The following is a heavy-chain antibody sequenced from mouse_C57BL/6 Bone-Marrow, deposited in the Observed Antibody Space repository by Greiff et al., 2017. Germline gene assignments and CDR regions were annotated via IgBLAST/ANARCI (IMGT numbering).Heavy chain of an antibody. CDR3: ASRYYSNPFAY. CDR2: IRNKANGYTT. CDR1: GFTFTDYY. Sequence: EVKLVESGGGLVQPGGSLSLSCAASGFTFTDYYMSWVRQPPGKALEWLGFIRNKANGYTTEYSASVKGRFTISRDNSQSILYLQMNALRADDSATYYCASRYYSNPFAYWGQGTLVTVSA. V-gene: IGHV7-3*01. D-gene: IGHD2-5*01. J-gene: IGHJ3*01.